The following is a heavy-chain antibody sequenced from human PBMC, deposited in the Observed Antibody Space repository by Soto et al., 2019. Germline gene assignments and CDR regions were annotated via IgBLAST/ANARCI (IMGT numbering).Heavy chain of an antibody. CDR2: INAGSGNT. CDR1: GYTFTGFS. D-gene: IGHD3-22*01. J-gene: IGHJ3*02. CDR3: ATRDSSGYSYAYDI. V-gene: IGHV1-3*01. Sequence: ASVKVSCKASGYTFTGFSLHWVRQAPGQRLEWMGWINAGSGNTKYSQKFQGRVTITRDTSASTAYMELSSLTSEDTAVYYCATRDSSGYSYAYDIWGQGTMVIVSS.